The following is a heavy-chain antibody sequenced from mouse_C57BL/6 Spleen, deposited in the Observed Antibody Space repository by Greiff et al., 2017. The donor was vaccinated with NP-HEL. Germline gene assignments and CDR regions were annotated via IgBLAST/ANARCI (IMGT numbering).Heavy chain of an antibody. CDR1: GYSITSGYY. V-gene: IGHV3-6*01. J-gene: IGHJ4*01. CDR3: ARRGYYYAMDY. CDR2: ISYDGSN. Sequence: EVKLMESGPGLVKPSQSLSLTCSVTGYSITSGYYWNWIRQFPGNKLEWMGYISYDGSNNYNPSLKNRISITRDTSKNQFFLKLNSVTTEDTATYYCARRGYYYAMDYWGQGTSVTVSS.